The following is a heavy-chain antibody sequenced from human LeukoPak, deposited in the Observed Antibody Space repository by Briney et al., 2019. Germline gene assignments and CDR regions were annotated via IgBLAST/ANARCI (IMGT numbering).Heavy chain of an antibody. V-gene: IGHV4-34*01. D-gene: IGHD1-26*01. CDR3: AGREGATYNWFDP. Sequence: SSETLSLTCAVYGGSFSGYYWSWIRQPPGKGLEWVGEISHSGSTNYNPSLKSRVTISVDTSKNHFSLKLSSVTAADTAVYYGAGREGATYNWFDPWGQGTRVTVSS. J-gene: IGHJ5*02. CDR2: ISHSGST. CDR1: GGSFSGYY.